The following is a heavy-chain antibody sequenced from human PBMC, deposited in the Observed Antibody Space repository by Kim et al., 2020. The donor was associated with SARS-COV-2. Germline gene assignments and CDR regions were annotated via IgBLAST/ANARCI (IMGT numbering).Heavy chain of an antibody. Sequence: ASVKVSCKASGYTFTSYAMNWVRQAPGQGLESMGWINTNTGNPTYAQGFTGRFVFSLDTSVSTAYLQISSLKAEDTAVYYCARDGFWSGWYFDLWGRGTLVTVSS. CDR3: ARDGFWSGWYFDL. J-gene: IGHJ2*01. D-gene: IGHD3-3*01. V-gene: IGHV7-4-1*02. CDR2: INTNTGNP. CDR1: GYTFTSYA.